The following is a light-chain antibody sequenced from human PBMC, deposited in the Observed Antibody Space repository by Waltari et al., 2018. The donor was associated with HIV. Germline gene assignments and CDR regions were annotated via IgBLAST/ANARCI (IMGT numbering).Light chain of an antibody. CDR3: QQYYSFPRT. J-gene: IGKJ2*01. CDR1: QSVLYNSNNRNY. V-gene: IGKV4-1*01. CDR2: WAS. Sequence: DIVMTQSPDPLAVSLGERAAINCKSSQSVLYNSNNRNYLAWYQQKSGQPPRLLIYWASTRESGVPDRFSGSGSGTDFTLTISRLQAEDVAVYYCQQYYSFPRTFGQGTKLEIK.